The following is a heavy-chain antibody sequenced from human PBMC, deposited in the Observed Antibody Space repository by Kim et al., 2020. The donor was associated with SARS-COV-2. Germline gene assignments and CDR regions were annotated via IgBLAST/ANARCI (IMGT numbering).Heavy chain of an antibody. J-gene: IGHJ4*02. CDR3: ARHGRSGYFDY. V-gene: IGHV4-39*01. Sequence: TSTNPSRKSRVTISVDTSKNPFSLKLSSVTAADTAVYYCARHGRSGYFDYWGQGTLVTVSS. CDR2: T. D-gene: IGHD3-22*01.